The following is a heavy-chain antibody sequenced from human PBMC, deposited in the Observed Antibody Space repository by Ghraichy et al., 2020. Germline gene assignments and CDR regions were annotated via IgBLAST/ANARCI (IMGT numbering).Heavy chain of an antibody. D-gene: IGHD6-19*01. CDR3: ASLYSSGWGDWFDP. J-gene: IGHJ5*02. Sequence: SETLSLTCAVSGGSITSGGYSWSWIRQSPGKGLEWIGYIYHSGYTNYNPSLKSRVTISVDRSKNQFSLRLSSVTAADTAVYYCASLYSSGWGDWFDPWGQGTLVTVSS. V-gene: IGHV4-30-2*06. CDR2: IYHSGYT. CDR1: GGSITSGGYS.